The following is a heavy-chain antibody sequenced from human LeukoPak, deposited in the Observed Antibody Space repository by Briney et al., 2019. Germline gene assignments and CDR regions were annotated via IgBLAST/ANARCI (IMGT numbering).Heavy chain of an antibody. CDR2: IYPGNSDT. CDR3: ARRAPDYNKAFDI. CDR1: GYSFTNYW. Sequence: GESLKLSCEGSGYSFTNYWIGWVRPMAGEGLEWMGIIYPGNSDTRYSTSFQGQFTFSADQSTSPPYLEWSSPKASDTAIYYCARRAPDYNKAFDIWGQGTVVSVSS. V-gene: IGHV5-51*01. D-gene: IGHD4-11*01. J-gene: IGHJ3*02.